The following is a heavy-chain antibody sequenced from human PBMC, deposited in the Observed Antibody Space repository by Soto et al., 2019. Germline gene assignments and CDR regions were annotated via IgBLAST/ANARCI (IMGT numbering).Heavy chain of an antibody. CDR1: GGSISSYY. D-gene: IGHD6-6*01. V-gene: IGHV4-4*07. J-gene: IGHJ6*02. CDR2: IYTSGST. CDR3: ARVLGGSSSRPDYYYGMDV. Sequence: SETRSLTCTVSGGSISSYYWSWIRQPAGKGLEWIGRIYTSGSTNYNPSLKSRVTMSVDTSKNQFSLKLSSVTAADTAVYYCARVLGGSSSRPDYYYGMDVWGQGTTVTVSS.